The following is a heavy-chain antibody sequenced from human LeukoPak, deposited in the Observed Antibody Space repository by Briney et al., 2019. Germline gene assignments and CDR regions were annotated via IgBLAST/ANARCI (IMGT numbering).Heavy chain of an antibody. D-gene: IGHD3-16*01. CDR1: GYTFNNYG. J-gene: IGHJ4*02. Sequence: GASVKVSCKPSGYTFNNYGITWVRQAPGQGLEWMGWISAYNGNTNYAQKLQGRVTMTTDTSTSTGYMELRSLRSDDTAVYYCARASARGTYFDYWGQGTLVTVSS. CDR3: ARASARGTYFDY. CDR2: ISAYNGNT. V-gene: IGHV1-18*01.